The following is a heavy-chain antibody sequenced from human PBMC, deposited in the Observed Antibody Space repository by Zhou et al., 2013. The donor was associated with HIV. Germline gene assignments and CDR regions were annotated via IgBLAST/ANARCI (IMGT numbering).Heavy chain of an antibody. J-gene: IGHJ5*02. V-gene: IGHV1-2*02. CDR2: INPKSGGT. CDR3: ARDGNREFRSSSDWFDP. Sequence: QVQLVQSGADVKKPGASVKVSCKASGYTFTDYYIHWVRQAPGQGLEWMGWINPKSGGTHYAQNFQGRVTMTDDTSINTAYMDLSSLTSDDTALYYCARDGNREFRSSSDWFDPWGQGTLVTVSS. D-gene: IGHD6-6*01. CDR1: GYTFTDYY.